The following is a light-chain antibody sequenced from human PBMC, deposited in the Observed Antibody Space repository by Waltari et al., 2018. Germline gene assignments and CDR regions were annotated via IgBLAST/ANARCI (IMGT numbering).Light chain of an antibody. V-gene: IGLV2-14*03. CDR2: NVS. Sequence: QSAVTQPVSVSGSPGQSITLSCAGSSRDIGAFKYVSWYQQHPGRAPKVIIYNVSERPSGVSNRFSGSKSGNTASLTISGLQTEDEADYYCTAHGHGSATIFGTGTRVSVL. CDR3: TAHGHGSATI. J-gene: IGLJ1*01. CDR1: SRDIGAFKY.